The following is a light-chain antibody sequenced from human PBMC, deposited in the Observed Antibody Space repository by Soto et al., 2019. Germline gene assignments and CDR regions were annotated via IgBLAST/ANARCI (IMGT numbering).Light chain of an antibody. J-gene: IGKJ2*01. CDR3: QHYHSYPYT. CDR1: QSIGGW. CDR2: DAS. Sequence: DIQMTQSPSTLSASVGDRVTITCRASQSIGGWLAWYQQRPGKAPRLLIYDASRVESGVPSRFSGSRSGTKFTLAISSLQPEDFATYYCQHYHSYPYTFGQGTKLEIK. V-gene: IGKV1-5*01.